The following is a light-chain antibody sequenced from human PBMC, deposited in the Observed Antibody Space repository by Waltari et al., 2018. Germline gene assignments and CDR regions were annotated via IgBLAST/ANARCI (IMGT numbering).Light chain of an antibody. J-gene: IGKJ2*01. CDR3: QQHDNPPFT. V-gene: IGKV1-33*01. CDR1: HDISDY. Sequence: DIQMTQSPSSLSASVGDTVTITCQANHDISDYPNWDQQKPGKAPNLLISDASHLEAGVPSRFSGSGYGTDFTFTISSLQPEDFATYYCQQHDNPPFTFGQGTKLEIK. CDR2: DAS.